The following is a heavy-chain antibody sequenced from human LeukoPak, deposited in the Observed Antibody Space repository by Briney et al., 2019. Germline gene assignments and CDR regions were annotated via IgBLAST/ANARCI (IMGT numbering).Heavy chain of an antibody. CDR3: ARGGYYDILTGSPDY. CDR1: GFTFSSYS. Sequence: PGGSLRLSCAASGFTFSSYSMNWVRQAPGKGLEWVSSISSSSSYIYYADSVKGRFTISRDNAKNSLYLQMNSLRAEDTAVYYCARGGYYDILTGSPDYWGXXXLVTVPS. J-gene: IGHJ4*01. V-gene: IGHV3-21*01. D-gene: IGHD3-9*01. CDR2: ISSSSSYI.